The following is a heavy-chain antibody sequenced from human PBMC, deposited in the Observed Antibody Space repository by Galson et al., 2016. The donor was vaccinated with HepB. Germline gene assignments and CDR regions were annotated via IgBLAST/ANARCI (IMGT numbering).Heavy chain of an antibody. Sequence: SLRLSCAASGFSLSIYSMNWVRQAPGKGLEWVSYISSASDDIYYEDSVKGRFTISRDNAKSSLYLQMNSLRDEDTAVYYCARHNDDSRVNRWFDPWGHGTLVTVSS. V-gene: IGHV3-48*02. J-gene: IGHJ5*02. CDR3: ARHNDDSRVNRWFDP. D-gene: IGHD3-22*01. CDR1: GFSLSIYS. CDR2: ISSASDDI.